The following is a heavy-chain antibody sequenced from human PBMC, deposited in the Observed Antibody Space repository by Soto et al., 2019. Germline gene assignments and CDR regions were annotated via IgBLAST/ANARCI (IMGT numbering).Heavy chain of an antibody. CDR3: ARVGGYCSSTSCYGAWSYYYYMDV. CDR2: ISSSGSTI. V-gene: IGHV3-11*01. D-gene: IGHD2-2*01. CDR1: GFTFSDYY. J-gene: IGHJ6*03. Sequence: QVQLVESGGGLVKPGGSLRLSCAASGFTFSDYYMSWIRQAPGKGLEWVSYISSSGSTIYYADSVKGRFTISMDNAKNSLYLQMNSLRAEDTAVYYCARVGGYCSSTSCYGAWSYYYYMDVWGKGTTVTVSS.